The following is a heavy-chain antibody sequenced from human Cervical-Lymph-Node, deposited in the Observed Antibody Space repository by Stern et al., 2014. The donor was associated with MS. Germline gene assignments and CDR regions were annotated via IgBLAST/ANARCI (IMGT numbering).Heavy chain of an antibody. D-gene: IGHD3-22*01. V-gene: IGHV1-69*01. CDR1: GGTFSSYA. CDR3: ARESQNLYYYDSSGFPKNII. Sequence: QVQLVQSGAEVKKPGSSVKVSCKASGGTFSSYAISWVRQAPGQGLEWMGGIIPIFGTANYAQKFQGRVTINADESTSTAYMELSSLRSEDTAVYYCARESQNLYYYDSSGFPKNIIWGQGTLVTVSS. J-gene: IGHJ4*02. CDR2: IIPIFGTA.